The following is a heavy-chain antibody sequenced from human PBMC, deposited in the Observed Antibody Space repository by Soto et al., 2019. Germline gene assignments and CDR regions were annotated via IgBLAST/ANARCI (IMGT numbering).Heavy chain of an antibody. V-gene: IGHV1-46*01. CDR1: GYIFTAYS. Sequence: ASVKVSCKASGYIFTAYSMHWVREAPGQGLEWMGVVNPSGGSTNYAQKFQGRITMTRDTSTSTVYMDLSSLTSEDTAVYYCAREENCSDGICYSEYFQRWGQGTLVTVSS. D-gene: IGHD2-15*01. J-gene: IGHJ1*01. CDR3: AREENCSDGICYSEYFQR. CDR2: VNPSGGST.